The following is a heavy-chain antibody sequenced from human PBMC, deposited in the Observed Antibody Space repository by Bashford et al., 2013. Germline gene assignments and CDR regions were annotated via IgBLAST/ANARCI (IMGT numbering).Heavy chain of an antibody. Sequence: VRQAPGKGLEWVANIKQDGSEKYYVDSVKGRFTISRDNAKNSLYLQMNSLRAEDTAVYYCATDVDVATTSFDHWGQGTLVTVSS. V-gene: IGHV3-7*03. D-gene: IGHD1-1*01. CDR3: ATDVDVATTSFDH. J-gene: IGHJ4*02. CDR2: IKQDGSEK.